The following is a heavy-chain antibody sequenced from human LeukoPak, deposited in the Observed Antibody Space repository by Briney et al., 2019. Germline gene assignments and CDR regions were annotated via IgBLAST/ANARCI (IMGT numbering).Heavy chain of an antibody. D-gene: IGHD3-3*01. CDR2: INPNSGGT. Sequence: ASVKVSCKASGYTFTGCYMHWVRQAPGQGLEWMGWINPNSGGTNYAQKFQGRVTMTRDTSISTAYMELSRLRSDDTAVYYCARGALRFLEWLSPLDYWGQGTLVTVSS. CDR3: ARGALRFLEWLSPLDY. J-gene: IGHJ4*02. V-gene: IGHV1-2*02. CDR1: GYTFTGCY.